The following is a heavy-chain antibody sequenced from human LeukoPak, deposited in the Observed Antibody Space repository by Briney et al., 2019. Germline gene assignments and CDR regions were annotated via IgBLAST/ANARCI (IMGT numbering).Heavy chain of an antibody. CDR3: AELGITMIGGV. D-gene: IGHD3-10*02. Sequence: GGSLRLSCAASGFTFSSYWMTWVRQAPGKGLEWVANVNQDGGAEYNVDSVKGRFTISRDNAKNSLYLQLNSLRAEDTAVYYCAELGITMIGGVWGKGTTVTISS. CDR1: GFTFSSYW. J-gene: IGHJ6*04. CDR2: VNQDGGAE. V-gene: IGHV3-7*01.